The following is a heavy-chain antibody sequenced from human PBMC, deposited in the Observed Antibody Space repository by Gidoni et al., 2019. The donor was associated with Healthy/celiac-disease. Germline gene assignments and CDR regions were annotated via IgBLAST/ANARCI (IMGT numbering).Heavy chain of an antibody. V-gene: IGHV4-31*03. J-gene: IGHJ3*02. D-gene: IGHD3-22*01. Sequence: QVQLQESGPGLVKPSQTLSLTCTFSGGSISSGGYYWSWIRQHPGKGLEWIGYIYYSGSTYYNPSLKSRVTISVDTSKNQFSLKLSSVTAADTAVYYCARERSGYYNDAFDIWGQGTMVTVSS. CDR1: GGSISSGGYY. CDR2: IYYSGST. CDR3: ARERSGYYNDAFDI.